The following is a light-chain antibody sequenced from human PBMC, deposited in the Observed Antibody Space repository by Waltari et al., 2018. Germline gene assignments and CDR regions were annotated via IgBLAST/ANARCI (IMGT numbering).Light chain of an antibody. J-gene: IGLJ3*02. Sequence: QSALTQPRSVSGSPGQSVTITCAGTSNDVGNYNYVSWYQQHPGKAPNLMINDVNMRPSGVPDRFSGSKSGNTASLTISGLQTEDEADYYCCSYAGSYTWVFGGGTKLTVL. V-gene: IGLV2-11*01. CDR2: DVN. CDR3: CSYAGSYTWV. CDR1: SNDVGNYNY.